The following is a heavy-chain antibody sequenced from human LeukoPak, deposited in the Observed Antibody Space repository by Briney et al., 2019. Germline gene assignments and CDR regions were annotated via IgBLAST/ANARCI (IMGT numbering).Heavy chain of an antibody. CDR3: AKGAVLSGGGLDY. D-gene: IGHD3-16*01. Sequence: PGGSLRLSCAASGFTFSNYWMSWVRQAPGKGLEWVANIKQDRSEKYYVDSVKGRFTISRDNSKNTLYLQMNSLRAEDTAVYYCAKGAVLSGGGLDYWGQGTLVTVSS. CDR2: IKQDRSEK. J-gene: IGHJ4*02. V-gene: IGHV3-7*01. CDR1: GFTFSNYW.